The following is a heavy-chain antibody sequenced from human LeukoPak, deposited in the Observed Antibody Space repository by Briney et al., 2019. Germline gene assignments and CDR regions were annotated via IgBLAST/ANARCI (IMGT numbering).Heavy chain of an antibody. Sequence: TGRSLRFACAASRFTFTSYAMHWVRQAPGKGLEWVAVLSYDGRDKHYADSVKGRFTISRDNSKSTLYLQMNSLRAEDTAVYYCARDGGGTSADYYFDYWGQGTLVTVSS. CDR2: LSYDGRDK. D-gene: IGHD2-2*01. V-gene: IGHV3-30*04. J-gene: IGHJ4*02. CDR3: ARDGGGTSADYYFDY. CDR1: RFTFTSYA.